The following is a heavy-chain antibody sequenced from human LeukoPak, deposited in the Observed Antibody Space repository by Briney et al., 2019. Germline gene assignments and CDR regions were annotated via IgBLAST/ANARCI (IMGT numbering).Heavy chain of an antibody. CDR2: IKQDGSEK. V-gene: IGHV3-7*01. CDR1: GFTFSSYW. CDR3: ARDVIAVVGNDY. Sequence: GGPLRLSCAASGFTFSSYWMSWVRQAPGKGLEWVANIKQDGSEKYYVDSVKGRFTISRDNVKNSLYLQMNSLRAEETAVYYCARDVIAVVGNDYWGQGTLVTVSS. J-gene: IGHJ4*02. D-gene: IGHD3-22*01.